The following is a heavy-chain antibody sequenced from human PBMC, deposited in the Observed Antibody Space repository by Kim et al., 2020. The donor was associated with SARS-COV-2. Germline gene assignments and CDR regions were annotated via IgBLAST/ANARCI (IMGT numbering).Heavy chain of an antibody. CDR3: ARGLSGYGSSWYLGYYFDY. CDR2: INHSGST. V-gene: IGHV4-34*01. CDR1: GGSFSGYY. J-gene: IGHJ4*02. D-gene: IGHD6-13*01. Sequence: SETLSLTCAVYGGSFSGYYWSWIRQPPGKGLEWIGEINHSGSTNYNPSLKSRVTISVDTSKNQFSLKLSSVTAADTAVYYCARGLSGYGSSWYLGYYFDYWGQGTLVTVSS.